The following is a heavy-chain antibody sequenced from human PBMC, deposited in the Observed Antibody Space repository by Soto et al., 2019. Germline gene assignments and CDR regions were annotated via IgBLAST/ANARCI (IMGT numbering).Heavy chain of an antibody. CDR1: GFSLSDYW. CDR2: IKGDGSET. Sequence: EVQLVESGGGLVQPGGSLRLSCAASGFSLSDYWIHWVRQAPGKGLVWLSRIKGDGSETDYADSVRGRFTISRDNAKNKVYLQLNSPRVEDTAVYYCARDYQGPGNPWGQGTPVTVSS. D-gene: IGHD3-10*01. CDR3: ARDYQGPGNP. V-gene: IGHV3-74*01. J-gene: IGHJ5*02.